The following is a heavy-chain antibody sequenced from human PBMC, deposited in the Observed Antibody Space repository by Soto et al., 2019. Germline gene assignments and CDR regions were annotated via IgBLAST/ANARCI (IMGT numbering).Heavy chain of an antibody. CDR2: INAGNGNT. J-gene: IGHJ3*02. CDR1: GYTFTSYA. Sequence: ASVKVSCKASGYTFTSYAMHWVRQAPGQRLEWMGWINAGNGNTKYSQKFQGRVTITRDTSASTAYMELSSLRSEDTAVYYCARDLGKVRPLDAFDIWGQGTMVTVSS. V-gene: IGHV1-3*01. D-gene: IGHD1-26*01. CDR3: ARDLGKVRPLDAFDI.